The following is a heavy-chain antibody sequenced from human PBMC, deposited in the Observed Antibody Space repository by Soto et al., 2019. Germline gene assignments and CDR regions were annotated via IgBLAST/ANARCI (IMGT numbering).Heavy chain of an antibody. CDR3: ARDGGAPGYYYGMHV. CDR2: IYYSGST. D-gene: IGHD2-15*01. CDR1: GGSISSGGYY. Sequence: SETLSLTCTVSGGSISSGGYYWSWILQHPGKGLEWIGYIYYSGSTYYNPSLKSRVTISVDTSENQFSLKLSSVTAADTAVYYCARDGGAPGYYYGMHVWGKGTTVTVSS. V-gene: IGHV4-31*03. J-gene: IGHJ6*04.